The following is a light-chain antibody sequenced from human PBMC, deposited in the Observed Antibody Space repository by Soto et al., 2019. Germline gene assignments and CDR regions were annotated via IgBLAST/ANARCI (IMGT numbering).Light chain of an antibody. CDR1: QDISNY. CDR2: DAS. Sequence: DIQMTQSPSSLSASVGDRVTITCQASQDISNYLNWYQQKPGKAHKXLIYDASNLETGVPSRFSGSGSGTDFTFTISSLQPEDIETYYCQQYDNLPLTFGGGTKVDIK. J-gene: IGKJ4*01. CDR3: QQYDNLPLT. V-gene: IGKV1-33*01.